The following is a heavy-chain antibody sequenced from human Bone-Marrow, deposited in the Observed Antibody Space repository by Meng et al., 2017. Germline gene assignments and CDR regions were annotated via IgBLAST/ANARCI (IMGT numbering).Heavy chain of an antibody. V-gene: IGHV4-61*01. D-gene: IGHD1-26*01. CDR2: KFHDGTT. J-gene: IGHJ4*02. CDR1: GGSVSSGPYY. CDR3: ARDNMGSIDY. Sequence: VQLQDSGPGLVGASDSLSLHCTVCGGSVSSGPYYWTWVRQPPGKGLEWIGYKFHDGTTNYNPSLKSRVTMSVDASKKQFSLNLSSVTAADTAVYYCARDNMGSIDYWGQGTLVTVSS.